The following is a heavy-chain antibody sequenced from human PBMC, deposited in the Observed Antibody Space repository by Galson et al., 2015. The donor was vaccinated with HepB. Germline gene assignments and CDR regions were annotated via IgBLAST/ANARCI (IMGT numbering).Heavy chain of an antibody. CDR3: AKEIVGATGSSVY. Sequence: LRLSCAASGFTFDDYAMHWVRQAPGKGLEWVSGISWNSGSIGYADSVKGRFTISRDNAKNSLYLQMNSLRAEDTALYYCAKEIVGATGSSVYWGQGTLVTVSS. V-gene: IGHV3-9*01. CDR2: ISWNSGSI. J-gene: IGHJ4*02. D-gene: IGHD1-26*01. CDR1: GFTFDDYA.